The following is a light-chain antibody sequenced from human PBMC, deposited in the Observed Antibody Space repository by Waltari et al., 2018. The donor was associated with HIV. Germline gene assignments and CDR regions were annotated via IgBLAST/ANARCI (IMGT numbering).Light chain of an antibody. V-gene: IGLV1-44*01. Sequence: QSVLTQSPSASGTPGQRVIISCSGTISNIGSKTVNWYRQLPGPAPKLLIYRDVKRPSGVPDGFAGSKSGTSASLAISGLQSEDEADYYCAAWDDSLNSYVFGPGTKVTVL. CDR1: ISNIGSKT. CDR3: AAWDDSLNSYV. J-gene: IGLJ1*01. CDR2: RDV.